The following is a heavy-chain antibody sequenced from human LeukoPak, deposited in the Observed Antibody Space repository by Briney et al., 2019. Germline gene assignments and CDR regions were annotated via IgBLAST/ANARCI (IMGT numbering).Heavy chain of an antibody. CDR2: TYYRSKWYS. V-gene: IGHV6-1*01. Sequence: SQTLSLTCAISGDSVSSNSAAWNWIRHSPSRGLEWLGRTYYRSKWYSEHAVSVKSRITLNQDTSKNQFSLQLHSVPPEDPAVYYCARGSGYNYGTYYFDYWGQGTLVTVSS. CDR1: GDSVSSNSAA. CDR3: ARGSGYNYGTYYFDY. J-gene: IGHJ4*02. D-gene: IGHD5-18*01.